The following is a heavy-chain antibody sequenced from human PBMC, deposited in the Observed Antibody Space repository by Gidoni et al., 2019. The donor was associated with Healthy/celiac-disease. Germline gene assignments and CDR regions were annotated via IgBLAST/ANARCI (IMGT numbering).Heavy chain of an antibody. D-gene: IGHD6-13*01. CDR2: ISGSGGST. CDR3: AKDHAAAGPYYYYYMDV. CDR1: GFTFSSYA. Sequence: EVQLLESGGGLVQPGGSLRLSCAASGFTFSSYAMSWVRQAPGKGLEWVSAISGSGGSTYYADSVKGRFTISRDNSKNTLYLQMNSLRAEDTAVYYCAKDHAAAGPYYYYYMDVWGKGTTVTVSS. J-gene: IGHJ6*03. V-gene: IGHV3-23*01.